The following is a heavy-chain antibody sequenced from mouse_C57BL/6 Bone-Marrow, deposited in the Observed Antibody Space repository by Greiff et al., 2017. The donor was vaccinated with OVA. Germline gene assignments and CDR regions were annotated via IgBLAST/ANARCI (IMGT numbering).Heavy chain of an antibody. CDR2: ISNLAYSI. V-gene: IGHV5-15*04. J-gene: IGHJ3*01. CDR3: ARHFEGFAY. Sequence: EVKVEESGGGLVQPGGSLKLSCAASGFTFSDYGMAWVRQAPRKGPEWVAFISNLAYSIYYADTVTGRFTISRENAKNTLYLEMSSLRSEDTAMYYCARHFEGFAYWGQGTLVTVSA. CDR1: GFTFSDYG.